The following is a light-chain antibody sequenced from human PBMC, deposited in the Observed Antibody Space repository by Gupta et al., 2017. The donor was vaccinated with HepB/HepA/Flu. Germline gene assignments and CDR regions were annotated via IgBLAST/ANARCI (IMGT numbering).Light chain of an antibody. V-gene: IGLV1-36*01. Sequence: QSVLTQPPSVPEAPRQRVTISCSGSFSNIESNPVNWFQQLPGKAPKLLLYYDNLLPSGVSDRFSGSKSDTSASLVISGLQSEDEADYYCAVWDDTLNGVVFGGGTRLTVL. CDR2: YDN. CDR3: AVWDDTLNGVV. J-gene: IGLJ2*01. CDR1: FSNIESNP.